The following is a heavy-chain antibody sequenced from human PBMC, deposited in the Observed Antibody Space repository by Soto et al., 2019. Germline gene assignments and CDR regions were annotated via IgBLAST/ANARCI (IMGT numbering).Heavy chain of an antibody. CDR3: ARGGSGYSYGYVDYFDY. CDR2: IIPIFGTA. CDR1: GGTFRIYA. V-gene: IGHV1-69*01. D-gene: IGHD5-18*01. Sequence: AYGTFSCTASGGTFRIYAVSGVRQATGQGLEWMGGIIPIFGTANYAQKFQGRVTITADESTSTAYMELSSLRSEDTAVYYCARGGSGYSYGYVDYFDYWGQGTLVPVS. J-gene: IGHJ4*02.